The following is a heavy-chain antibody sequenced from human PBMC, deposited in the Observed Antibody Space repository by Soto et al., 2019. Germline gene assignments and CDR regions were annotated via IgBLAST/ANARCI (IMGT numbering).Heavy chain of an antibody. D-gene: IGHD1-1*01. J-gene: IGHJ4*02. CDR3: APGGRDGNGIDY. CDR1: EFTFSPHW. Sequence: VQLAESGGGLVQPGGSLRLSCTASEFTFSPHWMHWVRQAPGKGLMWVSRLNEDGSQTDHAESLKGRFAISRDNAKNRLFLQMPSLRVDETVIYFCAPGGRDGNGIDYWGSGIRVTVSS. CDR2: LNEDGSQT. V-gene: IGHV3-74*01.